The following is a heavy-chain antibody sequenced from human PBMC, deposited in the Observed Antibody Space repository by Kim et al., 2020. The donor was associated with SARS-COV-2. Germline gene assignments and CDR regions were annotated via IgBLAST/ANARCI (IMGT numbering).Heavy chain of an antibody. CDR1: GYTFTGYY. Sequence: ASVKVSCKASGYTFTGYYMHWVRQAPGQGLEGMGRINPNSGCTNYAQKFQGRVTMTRDTTIITAYMELSRVRSDDTVVYYCAREGYSYYGMDVWGQGTTVTVSS. J-gene: IGHJ6*02. CDR2: INPNSGCT. CDR3: AREGYSYYGMDV. V-gene: IGHV1-2*05.